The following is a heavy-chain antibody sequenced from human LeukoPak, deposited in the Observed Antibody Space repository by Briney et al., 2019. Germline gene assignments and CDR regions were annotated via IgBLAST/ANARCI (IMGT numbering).Heavy chain of an antibody. J-gene: IGHJ5*02. Sequence: PGGSLRLSCAASGFTFSSYAMSWVRQAPGKGLEWVSAISGSGGSTYYADSVKGRFTISRDNSKNTLYLQMNSLRAEDTAVYYCAKYTRPKAYYYGSESPNWFDPWGQGTLVTVSS. D-gene: IGHD3-10*01. V-gene: IGHV3-23*01. CDR1: GFTFSSYA. CDR3: AKYTRPKAYYYGSESPNWFDP. CDR2: ISGSGGST.